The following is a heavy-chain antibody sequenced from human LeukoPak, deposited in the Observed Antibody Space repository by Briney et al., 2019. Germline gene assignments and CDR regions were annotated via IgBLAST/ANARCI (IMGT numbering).Heavy chain of an antibody. V-gene: IGHV3-23*01. J-gene: IGHJ4*02. Sequence: GGSLRLSCAASGFTFSSCAMSWVRQAPGKGLEWVSAISGSGGSTYYADSVKGRFTISRDNSKNTLYLQMNSLRAEDTAVYYCAKGGYFDWLTNPDFDYWGQGTLVTVSS. CDR2: ISGSGGST. D-gene: IGHD3-9*01. CDR1: GFTFSSCA. CDR3: AKGGYFDWLTNPDFDY.